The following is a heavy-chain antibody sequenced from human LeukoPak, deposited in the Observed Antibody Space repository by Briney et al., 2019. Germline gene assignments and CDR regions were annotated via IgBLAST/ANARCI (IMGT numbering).Heavy chain of an antibody. Sequence: ASVKVSCKASGGTFSSYSISWVRQAPGQGLEWMGGIIPIFDTADYARKFQGRVTITADESTSTAYMELSSLRSEDTAVYYCARAGAAAGAPFDYWGQGTLVTVSS. CDR3: ARAGAAAGAPFDY. J-gene: IGHJ4*02. D-gene: IGHD6-13*01. CDR1: GGTFSSYS. V-gene: IGHV1-69*13. CDR2: IIPIFDTA.